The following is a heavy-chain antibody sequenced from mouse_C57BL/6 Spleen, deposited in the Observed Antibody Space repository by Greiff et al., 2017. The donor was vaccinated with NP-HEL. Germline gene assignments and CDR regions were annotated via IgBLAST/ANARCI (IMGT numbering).Heavy chain of an antibody. CDR2: ISYDGSN. V-gene: IGHV3-6*01. CDR3: AREPYYGSSWWYFDV. J-gene: IGHJ1*03. Sequence: EVQLQESGPGLVKPSQSLSLTCSVTGYSITSGYYWNWIRQFPGNKLEWMGYISYDGSNNYNPSLKNRISITRDTSKNQFFLKLNSVTTEDTATYYCAREPYYGSSWWYFDVWGTGTTVTVSS. CDR1: GYSITSGYY. D-gene: IGHD1-1*01.